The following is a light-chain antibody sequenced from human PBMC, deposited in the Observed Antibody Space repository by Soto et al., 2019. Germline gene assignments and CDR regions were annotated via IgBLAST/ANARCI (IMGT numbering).Light chain of an antibody. J-gene: IGKJ5*01. CDR2: LAS. Sequence: DIVMTQSPLSLPVTPGEPASISCRSSQSLLHSNGYNYVDWYLQKPGQSPQLLLYLASNRASGVPDRFSGSGSGTDFTLKISRVEAKDVGVYYCLQALQTPITLGQGTRLEIK. CDR1: QSLLHSNGYNY. V-gene: IGKV2-28*01. CDR3: LQALQTPIT.